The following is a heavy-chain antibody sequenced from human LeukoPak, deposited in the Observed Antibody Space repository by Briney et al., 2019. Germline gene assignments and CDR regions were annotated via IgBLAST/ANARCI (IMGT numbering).Heavy chain of an antibody. Sequence: PGGSLRLSCAASGFTFSSYAMSWVRQAPGKGLEWVSVISGSGGSTYHADSVKGRFTISRDNSKNTLYLQMNSLRAEDTAVYYCARYVNDGSDRYFDNWGQGTLITVSS. CDR1: GFTFSSYA. CDR2: ISGSGGST. V-gene: IGHV3-23*01. CDR3: ARYVNDGSDRYFDN. D-gene: IGHD3-10*02. J-gene: IGHJ4*02.